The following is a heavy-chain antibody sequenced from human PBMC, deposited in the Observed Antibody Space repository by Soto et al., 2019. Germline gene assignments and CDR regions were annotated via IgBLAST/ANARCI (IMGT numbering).Heavy chain of an antibody. V-gene: IGHV3-64D*08. J-gene: IGHJ6*02. CDR3: VKDKGATIRKVTMDV. CDR2: ISSNGGST. CDR1: GFTFSSYA. D-gene: IGHD2-21*02. Sequence: LRLSCSASGFTFSSYAMYWVRQAPGKGLEYVADISSNGGSTYYADSVKDRFTISRDNSRNTLYLQMSSLRDEDTGVFYCVKDKGATIRKVTMDVWGQGATVTVS.